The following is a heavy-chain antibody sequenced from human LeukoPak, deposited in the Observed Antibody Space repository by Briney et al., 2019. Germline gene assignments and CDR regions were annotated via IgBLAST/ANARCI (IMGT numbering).Heavy chain of an antibody. V-gene: IGHV1-2*02. CDR2: INPNSGGT. Sequence: ASVKVSCKASGYTFTGYYMHWVRQAPGQGLEWMGWINPNSGGTNYAQKFQGRVTMTRDTSISTAYMELNRLRSDDTAVYYCARDLGGYSGYDSGSIDYWGQGTLVTVSS. CDR1: GYTFTGYY. J-gene: IGHJ4*02. CDR3: ARDLGGYSGYDSGSIDY. D-gene: IGHD5-12*01.